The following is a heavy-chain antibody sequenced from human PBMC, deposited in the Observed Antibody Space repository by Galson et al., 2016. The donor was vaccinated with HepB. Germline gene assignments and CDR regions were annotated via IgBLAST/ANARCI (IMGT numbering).Heavy chain of an antibody. D-gene: IGHD6-19*01. J-gene: IGHJ4*02. CDR3: AGSSGLLSEY. CDR1: GYSFTSYW. V-gene: IGHV5-51*01. Sequence: QSGAEVKKPGESLLISCQASGYSFTSYWIGCVRQMTGKALEWMGIIYTGDSDPKYSPSFQGQVTIAVDKSINPAYLQWRSPTASDAAIYYCAGSSGLLSEYWGQGTLLTVSS. CDR2: IYTGDSDP.